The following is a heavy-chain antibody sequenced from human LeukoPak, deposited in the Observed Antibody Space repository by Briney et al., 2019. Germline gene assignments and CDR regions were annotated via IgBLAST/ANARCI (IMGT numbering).Heavy chain of an antibody. CDR1: GASISGGTYY. CDR3: ARRGGSGRAFDY. Sequence: SETLSLTFRVSGASISGGTYYWGWIRPPPGKGLEWIGSIYYTGSTYDNPSLKSRVTISVDTSKNQFSLKLSSVTAADTAVYYCARRGGSGRAFDYWGQGTLVTVSS. V-gene: IGHV4-39*01. J-gene: IGHJ4*02. CDR2: IYYTGST. D-gene: IGHD1-26*01.